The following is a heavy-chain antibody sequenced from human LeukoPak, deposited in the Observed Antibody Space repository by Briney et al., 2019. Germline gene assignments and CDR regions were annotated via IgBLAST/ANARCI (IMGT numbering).Heavy chain of an antibody. Sequence: GGSLRLSCAASGFTFSSYGMHWVRQAPGKGLEWVAVISYDGSNKYYADSVKGRFTISRDNSKNTLYLQMNSLRAEDTAVYYCAKGITAAGTSVFDYWGQGALVTVSS. V-gene: IGHV3-30*18. J-gene: IGHJ4*02. CDR1: GFTFSSYG. D-gene: IGHD6-13*01. CDR2: ISYDGSNK. CDR3: AKGITAAGTSVFDY.